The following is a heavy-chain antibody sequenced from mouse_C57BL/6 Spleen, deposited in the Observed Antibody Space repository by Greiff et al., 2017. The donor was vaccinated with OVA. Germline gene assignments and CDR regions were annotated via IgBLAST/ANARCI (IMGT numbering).Heavy chain of an antibody. Sequence: EVMLVESGGGLVKPGGSLKLSCAASGFTFSDYGMHWVRQAPEKGLEWVAYISSGSSTIYYADTVKGRFTISRDNAKNTLFLQMTSLRSEDTAIYYCARPITTVVEDYAMDYWGQGTSVTVSS. CDR2: ISSGSSTI. J-gene: IGHJ4*01. CDR1: GFTFSDYG. V-gene: IGHV5-17*01. D-gene: IGHD1-1*01. CDR3: ARPITTVVEDYAMDY.